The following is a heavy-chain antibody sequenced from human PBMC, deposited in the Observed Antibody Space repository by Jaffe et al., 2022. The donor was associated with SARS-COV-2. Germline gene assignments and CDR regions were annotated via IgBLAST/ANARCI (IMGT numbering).Heavy chain of an antibody. D-gene: IGHD3-22*01. CDR1: GGSISSSSYY. Sequence: QLQLQESGPGLVKPSETLSLTCTVSGGSISSSSYYWGWIRQPPGKGLEWIGSIYYSGSTYYNPSLKSRVTISVDTSKNQFSLKLSSVTAADTAVYYCTVVITRGYYYYYMDVWGKGTTVTVSS. CDR2: IYYSGST. V-gene: IGHV4-39*01. J-gene: IGHJ6*03. CDR3: TVVITRGYYYYYMDV.